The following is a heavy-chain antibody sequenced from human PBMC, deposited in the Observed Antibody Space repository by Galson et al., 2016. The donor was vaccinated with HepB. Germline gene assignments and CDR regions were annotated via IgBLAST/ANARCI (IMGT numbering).Heavy chain of an antibody. D-gene: IGHD2-21*02. CDR1: GYTFSRYS. V-gene: IGHV1-69*13. CDR2: IIPMFGTP. J-gene: IGHJ3*02. Sequence: SVKVSCKASGYTFSRYSISWVRQAPGQGLEWMGGIIPMFGTPNYAQQFQGRVTITADESTRTVYMELSSLRSVDTAVYYCAKVTDAFDIWGQGTMVTVSS. CDR3: AKVTDAFDI.